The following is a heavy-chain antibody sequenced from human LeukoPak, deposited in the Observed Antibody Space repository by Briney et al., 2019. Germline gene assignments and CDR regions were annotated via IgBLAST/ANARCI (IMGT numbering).Heavy chain of an antibody. CDR1: GYTFTGYY. Sequence: GASVKVSCKASGYTFTGYYMHWVRQAPGQGLEWMGWINPNSGGTNYAQKFQGRVTMTRDTSISTAYMELSRLRSDDTAVYYCARDKFDRDGDFWSPLGWFDPWGQGTLVTVSS. D-gene: IGHD3-3*01. CDR2: INPNSGGT. V-gene: IGHV1-2*02. CDR3: ARDKFDRDGDFWSPLGWFDP. J-gene: IGHJ5*02.